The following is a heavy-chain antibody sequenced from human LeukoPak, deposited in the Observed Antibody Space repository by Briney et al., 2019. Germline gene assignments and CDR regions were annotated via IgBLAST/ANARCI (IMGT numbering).Heavy chain of an antibody. CDR3: ARLTSTVTFHTEWAFDI. CDR1: GYRFSSHW. CDR2: IYPGDSDT. J-gene: IGHJ3*02. Sequence: RGESLKISCKSSGYRFSSHWIGWVRQRPGKGLEWIGIIYPGDSDTKYSPSFQGQVTISADKSISTAYLQWSSLKASDTAMYYCARLTSTVTFHTEWAFDIWGQGTMVTVSS. D-gene: IGHD4-17*01. V-gene: IGHV5-51*01.